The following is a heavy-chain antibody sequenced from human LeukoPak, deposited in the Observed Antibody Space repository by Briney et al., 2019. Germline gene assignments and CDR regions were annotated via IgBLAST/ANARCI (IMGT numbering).Heavy chain of an antibody. CDR3: ARDQFSGSQLHY. CDR1: GYTFTSYG. J-gene: IGHJ4*02. V-gene: IGHV1-18*01. D-gene: IGHD1-26*01. Sequence: ASVKVSCKASGYTFTSYGISWVRQAPGQGLEWMGWISAYNGNTNYAQKVQGRVTMTRDTSTSTVYMGLSSLRSEDTAVYYCARDQFSGSQLHYWGQGTLVTVSS. CDR2: ISAYNGNT.